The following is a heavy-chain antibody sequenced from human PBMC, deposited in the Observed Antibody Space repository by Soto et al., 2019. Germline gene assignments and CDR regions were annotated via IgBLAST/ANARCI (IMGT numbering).Heavy chain of an antibody. CDR3: ARVGGRPGAAGIDY. V-gene: IGHV1-69*13. D-gene: IGHD6-13*01. Sequence: ASVKVSCKASGGTFSSYAISWVRQAPGQGLEWMGGIIPIFGTANYAQKFQGRVTITADESTSTAYMELSSLRSEDTAVYYCARVGGRPGAAGIDYWGQGTLVTVSS. CDR1: GGTFSSYA. CDR2: IIPIFGTA. J-gene: IGHJ4*02.